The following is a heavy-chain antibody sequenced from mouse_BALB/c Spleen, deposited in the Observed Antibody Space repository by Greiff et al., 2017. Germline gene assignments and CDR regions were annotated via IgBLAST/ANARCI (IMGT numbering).Heavy chain of an antibody. CDR2: IDPENGNT. CDR3: AHVNRYVMDY. J-gene: IGHJ4*01. CDR1: GFNIKDYY. Sequence: VQLQQSGAELVRPGALVKLSCKASGFNIKDYYMHWVKQRPEQGLEWIGWIDPENGNTIYDPKFQGKASITADTSSNPAYLHLSSLTSEDTAVYYCAHVNRYVMDYWGQGTAVTVSS. V-gene: IGHV14-1*02.